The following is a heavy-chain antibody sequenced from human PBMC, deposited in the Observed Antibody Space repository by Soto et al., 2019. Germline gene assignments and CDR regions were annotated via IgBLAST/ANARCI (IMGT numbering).Heavy chain of an antibody. V-gene: IGHV3-21*01. CDR3: ARDRRLLPYYYGSGYFDY. J-gene: IGHJ4*02. CDR1: GFTFSSYS. D-gene: IGHD3-10*01. CDR2: ISSSSSYI. Sequence: GGSLRLSCAASGFTFSSYSMNWVRQAPGKGLEWVSSISSSSSYIYYADSVKGRFTISRDNAKNSLYLQMNSLRAEDTAVYYCARDRRLLPYYYGSGYFDYWGQGTLVTVSS.